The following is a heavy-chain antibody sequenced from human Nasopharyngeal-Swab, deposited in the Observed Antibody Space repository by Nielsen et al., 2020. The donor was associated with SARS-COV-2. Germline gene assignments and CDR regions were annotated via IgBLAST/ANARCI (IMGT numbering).Heavy chain of an antibody. CDR3: ARVLGSIVVVPAAVPVYAFDI. D-gene: IGHD2-2*01. V-gene: IGHV4-59*01. CDR2: IYYSGST. Sequence: RQAPGKGLEWIGYIYYSGSTNYNPSLKSRVTISVDTSKNQFSLKLSSVTAADTAVYYCARVLGSIVVVPAAVPVYAFDIWGQGTMVTVSS. J-gene: IGHJ3*02.